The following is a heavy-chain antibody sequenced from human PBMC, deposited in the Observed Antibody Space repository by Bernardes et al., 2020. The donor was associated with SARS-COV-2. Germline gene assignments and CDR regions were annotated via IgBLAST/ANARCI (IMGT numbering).Heavy chain of an antibody. J-gene: IGHJ4*02. Sequence: GGSLRLSCAASGFNFKNFGMHWVRQAPGKGLEWVALISYDGSKKFFAESVEGRFTISRDNSRNTLFLEMNRLRAEDTAMYYCARETAPFSIVLAQGGLDSWGQGTLVTVSS. V-gene: IGHV3-33*05. D-gene: IGHD2-21*01. CDR2: ISYDGSKK. CDR3: ARETAPFSIVLAQGGLDS. CDR1: GFNFKNFG.